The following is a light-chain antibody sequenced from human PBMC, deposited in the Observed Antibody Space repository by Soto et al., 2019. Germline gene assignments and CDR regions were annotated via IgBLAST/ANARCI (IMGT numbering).Light chain of an antibody. CDR3: AAWDDSLTALL. Sequence: QSALTQPPSASGTPGQRVTISCSGSSSNIGSNAVNWYQQLPGTAPKLLMYSTNQRPSGVPDRFSGSKSGASASLGISGLQSEDEADYYCAAWDDSLTALLFGGGTKLTVL. J-gene: IGLJ2*01. CDR2: STN. CDR1: SSNIGSNA. V-gene: IGLV1-44*01.